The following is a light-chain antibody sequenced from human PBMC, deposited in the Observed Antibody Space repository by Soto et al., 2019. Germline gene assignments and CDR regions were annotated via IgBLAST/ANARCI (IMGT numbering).Light chain of an antibody. J-gene: IGKJ4*01. Sequence: EIVLTQSPATVSFSPGERATLSCRASQTVSSYLAWFQQKPGQAPRLLIYDASNRATGIPARFSGSGSGTDFTLTISSLEPEDFAVYYCQQRSNWPLTFGGGTKVEIK. CDR1: QTVSSY. CDR3: QQRSNWPLT. CDR2: DAS. V-gene: IGKV3-11*01.